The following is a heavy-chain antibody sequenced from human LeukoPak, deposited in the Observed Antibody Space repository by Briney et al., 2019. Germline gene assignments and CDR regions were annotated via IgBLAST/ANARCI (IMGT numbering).Heavy chain of an antibody. D-gene: IGHD6-13*01. Sequence: SETLSLTCTVSGGSISSSSYYWGWIRQPPGKGLEWLGTIYYSGNTFYNPALRSRVTISVDTPKNQFALTLSSVTAADTAVYYCVLSITITAAGLFDYWGQGTLVTVSS. CDR1: GGSISSSSYY. J-gene: IGHJ4*02. CDR2: IYYSGNT. CDR3: VLSITITAAGLFDY. V-gene: IGHV4-39*01.